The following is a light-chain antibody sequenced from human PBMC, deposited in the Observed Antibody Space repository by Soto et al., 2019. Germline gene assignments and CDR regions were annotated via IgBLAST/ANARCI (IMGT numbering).Light chain of an antibody. Sequence: IQLTQSPSFLSASVGDRVTITCRARQGSSSYLAWYQQKPGKAPKLLIYAASTLQSGVPLRFSGSGSGTEFALTISGLQPDDFGSYYCQQYGRYSLTFGGGTKVDIK. CDR1: QGSSSY. CDR3: QQYGRYSLT. J-gene: IGKJ4*02. V-gene: IGKV1-9*01. CDR2: AAS.